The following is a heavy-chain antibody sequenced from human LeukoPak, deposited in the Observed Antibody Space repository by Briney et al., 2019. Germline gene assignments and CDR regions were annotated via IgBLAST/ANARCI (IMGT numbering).Heavy chain of an antibody. CDR1: GYTFTGYY. V-gene: IGHV1-2*02. CDR3: ARAPVGPHAFHI. D-gene: IGHD1-26*01. J-gene: IGHJ3*02. Sequence: ASVKVSCKASGYTFTGYYMHWVRQAPGQGLEWMGWINPNSGGTNYAQKFQGRATMTRDTSISTAYMELSRLRSADTAVNYRARAPVGPHAFHIWGQGTMVTVSS. CDR2: INPNSGGT.